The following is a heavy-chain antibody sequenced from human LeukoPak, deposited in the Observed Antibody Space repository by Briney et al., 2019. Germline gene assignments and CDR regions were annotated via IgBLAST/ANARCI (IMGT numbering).Heavy chain of an antibody. CDR1: GVTFSSYG. Sequence: TGGSLRLSCTASGVTFSSYGMHWVRQAPGKGLEWVAFIRYDGNNKYSADSVKGRFTISRDNSKNTLYLQMNSLRAEDTAFYYWEKDPECDILIGYIDYWGQGTLVTVSS. CDR3: EKDPECDILIGYIDY. V-gene: IGHV3-30*02. J-gene: IGHJ4*02. D-gene: IGHD3-9*01. CDR2: IRYDGNNK.